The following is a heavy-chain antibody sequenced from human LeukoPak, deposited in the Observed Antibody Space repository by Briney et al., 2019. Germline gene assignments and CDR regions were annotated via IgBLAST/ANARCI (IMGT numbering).Heavy chain of an antibody. J-gene: IGHJ5*02. V-gene: IGHV1-8*01. CDR3: ARGRGVRGAKGNWFDP. Sequence: ASVKVSCKASGYTFTSYDINWVRQATGQGLEWMVWMNPNSGNTGYAQKFQGRVTMTRNTSISTAYMELSSLRSEDTAVYYCARGRGVRGAKGNWFDPWGQGTLVTVSS. D-gene: IGHD3-10*01. CDR1: GYTFTSYD. CDR2: MNPNSGNT.